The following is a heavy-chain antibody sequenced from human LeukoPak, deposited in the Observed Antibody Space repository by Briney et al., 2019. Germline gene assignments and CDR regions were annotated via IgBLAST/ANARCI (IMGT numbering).Heavy chain of an antibody. CDR1: GGSISSYY. V-gene: IGHV4-59*01. Sequence: SETLSLTCTVSGGSISSYYWGWIRQPPGKGLEWVGYIYYSGSAKYNPSLKSRLNISVATSKDQFSLKLSSVPAADTAVYYCAKVDVPFLAAAGTPAWAFDIWGQGTMVTVSS. D-gene: IGHD6-13*01. J-gene: IGHJ3*02. CDR2: IYYSGSA. CDR3: AKVDVPFLAAAGTPAWAFDI.